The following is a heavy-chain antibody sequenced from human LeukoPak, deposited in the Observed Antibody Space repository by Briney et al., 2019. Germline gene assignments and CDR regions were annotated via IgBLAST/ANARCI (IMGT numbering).Heavy chain of an antibody. V-gene: IGHV3-23*01. CDR2: ISGSGGST. D-gene: IGHD4-23*01. CDR1: GFTFSSYA. Sequence: PGGSQRLSCAASGFTFSSYAMSWVRQAPGKGLEWVSAISGSGGSTYYADSVKGRFTISRDNSKNTLYLQMNSLRAEDTAVYYCAKTWFRTVVSPFDYWGQGILVTVSS. CDR3: AKTWFRTVVSPFDY. J-gene: IGHJ4*02.